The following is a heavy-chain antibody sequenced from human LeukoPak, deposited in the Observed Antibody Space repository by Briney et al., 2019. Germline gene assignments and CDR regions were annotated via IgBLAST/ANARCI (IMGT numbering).Heavy chain of an antibody. J-gene: IGHJ4*02. D-gene: IGHD2-21*02. CDR3: ARCGGDCYAGVDY. CDR1: GFTFSSYW. CDR2: IKQDGSEK. Sequence: GGSLRLSCAASGFTFSSYWMSWVRQAPGKGLEWVANIKQDGSEKYYVDSVKGRFTIPRDNAKNSLYLQMNSLRAEDTAVYYCARCGGDCYAGVDYWGQGTLVTVSS. V-gene: IGHV3-7*01.